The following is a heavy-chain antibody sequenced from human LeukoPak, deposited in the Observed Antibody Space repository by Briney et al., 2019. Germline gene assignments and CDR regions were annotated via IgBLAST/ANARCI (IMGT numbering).Heavy chain of an antibody. J-gene: IGHJ4*02. CDR1: GFTFSSSW. D-gene: IGHD5-24*01. CDR3: AAWTDRGYNF. V-gene: IGHV3-7*01. Sequence: PGESLRLSCAASGFTFSSSWMNWVRQAPGKGLEWVANINPDGSQKRFVDSVMGRFTMSRDNAKNSIYLQMNSLRVEDTAVFYCAAWTDRGYNFWGRGTLVTVSS. CDR2: INPDGSQK.